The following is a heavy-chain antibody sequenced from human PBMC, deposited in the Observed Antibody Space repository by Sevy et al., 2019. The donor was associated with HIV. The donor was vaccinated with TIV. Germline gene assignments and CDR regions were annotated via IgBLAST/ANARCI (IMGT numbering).Heavy chain of an antibody. CDR1: GFTFRSYP. J-gene: IGHJ4*02. D-gene: IGHD3-22*01. Sequence: GGPLRPPLPASGFTFRSYPMHWVRQAPGKGREWLAVISNDGGNKYYADSVKGRFTISRDNSKNTLYLQMNSLRAEDTAVYYCARVNYYDSSGGLDYWGQGTLVTVSS. CDR3: ARVNYYDSSGGLDY. CDR2: ISNDGGNK. V-gene: IGHV3-30-3*01.